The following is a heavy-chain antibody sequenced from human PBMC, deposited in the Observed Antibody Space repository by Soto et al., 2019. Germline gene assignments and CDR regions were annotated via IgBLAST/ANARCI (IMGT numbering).Heavy chain of an antibody. CDR2: INHSGST. CDR1: GGSFSGYY. J-gene: IGHJ4*02. V-gene: IGHV4-34*01. CDR3: ARALGYSYGHLPIDY. D-gene: IGHD5-18*01. Sequence: QVQLQQWGAGLLKPSETLSLTCAVYGGSFSGYYWSWIRQPPGKGLEWIGEINHSGSTTSNPSLKSRVTISVDTSKNQFSLMLSSVTAADTAVYYCARALGYSYGHLPIDYWGQGTLVTVSS.